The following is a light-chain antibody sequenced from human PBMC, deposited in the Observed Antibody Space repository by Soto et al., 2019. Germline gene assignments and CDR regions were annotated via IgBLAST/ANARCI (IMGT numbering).Light chain of an antibody. Sequence: QSALTQPPSASGSPGQSVTISCTGTSSDVGDYNYVSWYQQYPGKAPKLMIYEVIKRPSGVPDRFSGSKSGNTASLTVSGLQAEDEADYYCSSYAGSNNLVFGGGTKLTVL. V-gene: IGLV2-8*01. CDR3: SSYAGSNNLV. CDR2: EVI. CDR1: SSDVGDYNY. J-gene: IGLJ2*01.